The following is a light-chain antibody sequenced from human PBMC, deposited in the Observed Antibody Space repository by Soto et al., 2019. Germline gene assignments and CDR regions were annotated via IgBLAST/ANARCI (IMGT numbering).Light chain of an antibody. Sequence: DIRMTQSPSTLSASVGDRVTITCRASQSLSWLAWYQQKPGKAPKLLIYVASSLRSAVPSRFSGSGSGREFSLTISSLQPDDFATYYCLQDNNYPWTFGQGTKMEIK. CDR3: LQDNNYPWT. CDR1: QSLSW. J-gene: IGKJ1*01. CDR2: VAS. V-gene: IGKV1-5*03.